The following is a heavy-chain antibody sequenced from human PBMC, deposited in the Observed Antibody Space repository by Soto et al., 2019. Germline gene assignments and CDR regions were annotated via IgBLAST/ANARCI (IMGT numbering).Heavy chain of an antibody. D-gene: IGHD4-17*01. CDR2: MNPNSGNT. CDR3: ARGIKYGAYSRWFDP. CDR1: GYTFTSYD. J-gene: IGHJ5*02. Sequence: QVQLVQSGAEVKKPGASVKVSCKASGYTFTSYDINWARQATGQGLEYLGWMNPNSGNTAYVQKFQGRVTMTWDTSRTTAYMELSSLRSEDTAVYFCARGIKYGAYSRWFDPWGQGTLVTVSS. V-gene: IGHV1-8*01.